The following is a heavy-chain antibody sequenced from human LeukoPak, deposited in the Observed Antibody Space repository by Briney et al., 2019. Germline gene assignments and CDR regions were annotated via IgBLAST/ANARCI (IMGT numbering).Heavy chain of an antibody. CDR1: GFTFSNCA. V-gene: IGHV3-48*01. Sequence: PGGSLRLSCAASGFTFSNCAMNWVRQAPGKGLEWVSYIGSSLSTIYYADSVKGRFTISRDNAKNLLYLQMKSLRAEDTAVYYCARDLGIEAVWGQGTLVTVSS. CDR2: IGSSLSTI. D-gene: IGHD6-13*01. J-gene: IGHJ4*02. CDR3: ARDLGIEAV.